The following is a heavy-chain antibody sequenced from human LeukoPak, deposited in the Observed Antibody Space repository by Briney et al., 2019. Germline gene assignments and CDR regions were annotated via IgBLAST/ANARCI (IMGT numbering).Heavy chain of an antibody. J-gene: IGHJ5*02. V-gene: IGHV1-2*02. Sequence: ASVKVSCKASGYTFSSYYIYWLRRAPGQGLECLGWINPNSGVTNYAQKFQDRVTMTRDTSINTVDMELRRLRSEDTAVYYCARGLIREAILSPFDPWGQGTLVTVSS. CDR2: INPNSGVT. CDR3: ARGLIREAILSPFDP. CDR1: GYTFSSYY. D-gene: IGHD3-10*01.